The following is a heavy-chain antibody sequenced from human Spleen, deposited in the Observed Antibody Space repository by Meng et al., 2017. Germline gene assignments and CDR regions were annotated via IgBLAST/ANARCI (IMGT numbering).Heavy chain of an antibody. Sequence: GGSLRLSCAVSGFTFGDYYMNWIRQAPGKGLEWISYISSSSSNIYYADSVKGRFSISRDNAKNSLYLQMNSLRGEDTAVYYCAREVKSGAAAGTRYYFDYWGQGTLVTVSS. CDR2: ISSSSSNI. V-gene: IGHV3-11*01. CDR1: GFTFGDYY. D-gene: IGHD6-13*01. CDR3: AREVKSGAAAGTRYYFDY. J-gene: IGHJ4*02.